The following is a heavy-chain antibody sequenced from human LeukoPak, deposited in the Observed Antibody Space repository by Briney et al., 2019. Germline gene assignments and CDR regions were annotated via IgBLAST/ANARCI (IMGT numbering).Heavy chain of an antibody. J-gene: IGHJ4*02. Sequence: GGSLRLSCAASGFTFSSYSMNWVRQAPGKGLEWVSYISSSSTIYYADSVKGRFTISRDNAKNSLYLQMNSLRDEDTAVYYCARDPPPVAAAGSTYFDYWGQGTLVTVSS. CDR3: ARDPPPVAAAGSTYFDY. D-gene: IGHD6-13*01. CDR1: GFTFSSYS. V-gene: IGHV3-48*02. CDR2: ISSSSTI.